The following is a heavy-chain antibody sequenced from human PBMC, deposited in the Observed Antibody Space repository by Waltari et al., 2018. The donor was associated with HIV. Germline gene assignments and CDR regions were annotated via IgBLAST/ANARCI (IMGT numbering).Heavy chain of an antibody. Sequence: QVQLVESGGGVVKPGKSLRRSCAAPGFTFSNFGIHWVRQDPGKGLDWVAVISFDGRNEYYADSVKGRFTISRDNSKNTVYLQMNSLRADDTAVYYCAKEGWELLQFGYYFDYWGQGTLVTVSS. V-gene: IGHV3-30*18. CDR1: GFTFSNFG. J-gene: IGHJ4*02. CDR2: ISFDGRNE. D-gene: IGHD1-26*01. CDR3: AKEGWELLQFGYYFDY.